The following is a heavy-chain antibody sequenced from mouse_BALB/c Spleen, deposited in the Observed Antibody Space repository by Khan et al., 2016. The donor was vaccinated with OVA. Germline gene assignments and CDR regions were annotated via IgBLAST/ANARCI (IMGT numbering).Heavy chain of an antibody. J-gene: IGHJ3*01. CDR1: GYSFTVYY. V-gene: IGHV1-26*01. D-gene: IGHD6-2*01. CDR3: TRGYKFSRY. CDR2: VNPNNGDT. Sequence: EVQLQESGPDLVKPGASVKISCKASGYSFTVYYMTWVKQSHGKSPEWIGRVNPNNGDTNYNQNFKGKAIITVDTSSNTAYMELRSLTSEDSAVFYCTRGYKFSRYWGQGTLVTGSA.